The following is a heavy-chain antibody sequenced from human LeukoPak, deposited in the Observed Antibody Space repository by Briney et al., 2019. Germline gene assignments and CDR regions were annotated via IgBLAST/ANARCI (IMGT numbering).Heavy chain of an antibody. J-gene: IGHJ6*03. CDR2: ISGSSSYI. CDR1: GFTFSTYN. CDR3: ARGVTGIYYYYYMDT. D-gene: IGHD3-10*01. V-gene: IGHV3-21*01. Sequence: PGGSLRLSCAASGFTFSTYNMNWVRQAPGKGLEWVSSISGSSSYIYYADSVKGRFSISRDNAKNSLYLQMNSLRTEDTAVYYCARGVTGIYYYYYMDTWGKGTTVTVSS.